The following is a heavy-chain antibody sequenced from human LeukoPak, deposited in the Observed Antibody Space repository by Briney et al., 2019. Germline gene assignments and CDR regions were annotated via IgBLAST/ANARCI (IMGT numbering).Heavy chain of an antibody. CDR1: GFTFSNAW. CDR2: IKSKTDGGTT. D-gene: IGHD3-22*01. Sequence: GGSLRLSCAASGFTFSNAWMSWVRQAPGKGLEWVGRIKSKTDGGTTDYAAPVKGTFTISRDHSHNPLYLQLNTLKTEDTVVYYCTPDSSGDYYYYYGMYVWGEGRKLSVSS. V-gene: IGHV3-15*05. CDR3: TPDSSGDYYYYYGMYV. J-gene: IGHJ6*01.